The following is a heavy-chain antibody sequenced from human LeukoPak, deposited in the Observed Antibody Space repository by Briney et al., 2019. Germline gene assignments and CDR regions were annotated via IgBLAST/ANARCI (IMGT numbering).Heavy chain of an antibody. D-gene: IGHD3-22*01. V-gene: IGHV3-43*02. Sequence: PGGSLRFSCAASGFTLDDNAMHWFGQAQGKGLKGFSLIRGDVGSTYDADSVKGRFTISRDNSKNSLHLQMKSLRTEDTALYYCAKDMGSSGYYVDYWGQGTLVTVSS. J-gene: IGHJ4*02. CDR3: AKDMGSSGYYVDY. CDR2: IRGDVGST. CDR1: GFTLDDNA.